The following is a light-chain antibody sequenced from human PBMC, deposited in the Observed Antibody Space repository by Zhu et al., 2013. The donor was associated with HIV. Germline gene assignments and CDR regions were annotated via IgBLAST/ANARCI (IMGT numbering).Light chain of an antibody. CDR1: NSNIGAGYD. V-gene: IGLV1-40*01. Sequence: QSVLTQPPSVSGAPGQRVTISCTGSNSNIGAGYDVQWYQQLPGAAPKLLINGNIYRPSGVPDRFSGSKSGTSASLAISWLRSEDESDYYCAVWDDILNDWVFGGGTKLTVL. J-gene: IGLJ3*02. CDR2: GNI. CDR3: AVWDDILNDWV.